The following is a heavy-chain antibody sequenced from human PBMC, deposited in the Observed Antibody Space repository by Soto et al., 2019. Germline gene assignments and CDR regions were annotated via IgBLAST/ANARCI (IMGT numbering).Heavy chain of an antibody. D-gene: IGHD6-13*01. Sequence: ASVKVSCKVSGYTLTELSMHWVRQAPGKGLEWMGGFDPEDGETIYAQKFQGRVTMTEDTSTDTAYMELSSLRSEDTAVYYCATDRPLCSSCRFDYGGQGPLVPV. CDR2: FDPEDGET. CDR3: ATDRPLCSSCRFDY. J-gene: IGHJ4*02. CDR1: GYTLTELS. V-gene: IGHV1-24*01.